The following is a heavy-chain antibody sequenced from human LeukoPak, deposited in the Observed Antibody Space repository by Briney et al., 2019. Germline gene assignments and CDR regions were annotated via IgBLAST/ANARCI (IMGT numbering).Heavy chain of an antibody. CDR3: ARDRKERDWNSGAHTWFDP. CDR1: GFTFDDYG. V-gene: IGHV3-20*04. CDR2: INWNGGST. D-gene: IGHD1-7*01. J-gene: IGHJ5*02. Sequence: GGSLRLSCAASGFTFDDYGMSWVRQAPGKGLEWVSGINWNGGSTGYADSVKGRFTISRDNAKNSLYLQMNSLRAEDTALCYCARDRKERDWNSGAHTWFDPWGQGTLVTVSS.